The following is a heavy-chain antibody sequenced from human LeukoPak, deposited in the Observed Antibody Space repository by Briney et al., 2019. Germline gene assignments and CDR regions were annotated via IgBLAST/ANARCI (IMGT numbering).Heavy chain of an antibody. V-gene: IGHV3-23*01. J-gene: IGHJ5*02. CDR2: ISGSGGST. Sequence: HPGGSLRLSCAASGFTFSSYAMSWVRQAPGKGLEWVSAISGSGGSTYYADSVKGRFTISRDNSKNTLYLQINSLRAEDTAVYYCTRERLSYYALNWFDPWGQGTLVTVSS. CDR3: TRERLSYYALNWFDP. CDR1: GFTFSSYA. D-gene: IGHD1-26*01.